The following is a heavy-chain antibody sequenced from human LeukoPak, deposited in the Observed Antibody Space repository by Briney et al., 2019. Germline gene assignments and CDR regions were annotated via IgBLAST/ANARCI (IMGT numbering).Heavy chain of an antibody. Sequence: PGGSLRLSCAASGFTFSSYAMSWVRQAPGKGLEWDSAISGSGGSTYYADSVKGRFTISRDNSKNTLYLQMNSLRAEDTAVYYCAKDPSVVPAANWFDPWGQGTLVTVSS. CDR1: GFTFSSYA. D-gene: IGHD2-2*01. CDR3: AKDPSVVPAANWFDP. V-gene: IGHV3-23*01. CDR2: ISGSGGST. J-gene: IGHJ5*02.